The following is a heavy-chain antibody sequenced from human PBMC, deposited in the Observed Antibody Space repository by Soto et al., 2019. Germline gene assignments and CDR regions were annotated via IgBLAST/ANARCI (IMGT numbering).Heavy chain of an antibody. D-gene: IGHD3-10*01. CDR2: IYYSGST. Sequence: QVQLQESGPGLVKPSGTLSLTCAVSGDSISSRNWWSWVRQPPGKGLEWIGEIYYSGSTNYNPSLKSRVTISMDNSKNQCSLNLYSVTAADTAVYYCATRYDSEIPWGQGTLVTVSS. J-gene: IGHJ5*02. CDR1: GDSISSRNW. CDR3: ATRYDSEIP. V-gene: IGHV4-4*02.